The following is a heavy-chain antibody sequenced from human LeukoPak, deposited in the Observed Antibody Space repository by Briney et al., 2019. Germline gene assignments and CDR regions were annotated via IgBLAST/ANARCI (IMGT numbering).Heavy chain of an antibody. D-gene: IGHD3-3*01. CDR2: ITGSGRTT. J-gene: IGHJ4*02. V-gene: IGHV3-23*01. Sequence: GGSLRLSCAASGLTFNNYAMSWVRQAPGKGLEWVSGITGSGRTTYYADSVKGRFTISRDNSKNSLYLQINSLRAEDTAVYYCAKGLLITILGSLDYWGQGTLVTVSS. CDR3: AKGLLITILGSLDY. CDR1: GLTFNNYA.